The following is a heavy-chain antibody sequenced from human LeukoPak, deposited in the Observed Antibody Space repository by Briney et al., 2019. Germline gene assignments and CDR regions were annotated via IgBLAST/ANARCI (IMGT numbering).Heavy chain of an antibody. CDR1: GGSINDFY. Sequence: SETRSLTCTVSGGSINDFYWNWIRQPADKRLEWIGRIYSSGATHYNPSLKSRVTMSVDTSKTQFSLKLTSVTAADTAVYYCARDPFKSSFDSWGQGILVTVSS. CDR2: IYSSGAT. J-gene: IGHJ4*02. V-gene: IGHV4-4*07. D-gene: IGHD6-6*01. CDR3: ARDPFKSSFDS.